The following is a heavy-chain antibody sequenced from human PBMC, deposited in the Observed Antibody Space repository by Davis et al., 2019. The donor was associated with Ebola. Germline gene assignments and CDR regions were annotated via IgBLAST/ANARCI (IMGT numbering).Heavy chain of an antibody. CDR3: ARDGPHYDIDF. D-gene: IGHD3-22*01. V-gene: IGHV3-23*01. CDR2: LSGSGGLS. CDR1: GYTFRIHA. J-gene: IGHJ4*02. Sequence: GESLKISCAASGYTFRIHAMTWVRQAPGKGLEWVSALSGSGGLSYYADSVKGRFTISRDDSKSTLHLQMNGLGAEDTAVYFCARDGPHYDIDFWGQGTLVTVSS.